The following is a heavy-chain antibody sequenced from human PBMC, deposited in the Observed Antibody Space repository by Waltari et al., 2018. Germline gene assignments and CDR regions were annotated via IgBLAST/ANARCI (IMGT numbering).Heavy chain of an antibody. CDR1: GGSFSGYY. CDR3: ATEVATITNDAFDI. CDR2: INHSGST. D-gene: IGHD5-12*01. J-gene: IGHJ3*02. V-gene: IGHV4-34*01. Sequence: QVQLQQWGAGLLKPSETLSLTCAVYGGSFSGYYWSWIRQPPGKGLEWIGEINHSGSTNYNPSLKSRFTISVDTSKNQFSLKLSSVTAADTAVYYCATEVATITNDAFDIWGQGTMVTVSS.